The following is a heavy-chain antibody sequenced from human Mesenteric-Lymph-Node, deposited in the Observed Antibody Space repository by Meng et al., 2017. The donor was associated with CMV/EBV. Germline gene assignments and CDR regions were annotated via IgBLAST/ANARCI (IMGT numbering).Heavy chain of an antibody. CDR1: GFTFDDYA. J-gene: IGHJ4*02. V-gene: IGHV3-9*01. CDR2: ISWNSGSI. D-gene: IGHD1-26*01. CDR3: ARVRGSYAAFDI. Sequence: GGSLRLSCAASGFTFDDYAMHWVRQAPGKGLERVSGISWNSGSIGYADSVKGRFTISRDNAKNSLYLQMNSLRAEDTALYYCARVRGSYAAFDIWGQGTLVTVSS.